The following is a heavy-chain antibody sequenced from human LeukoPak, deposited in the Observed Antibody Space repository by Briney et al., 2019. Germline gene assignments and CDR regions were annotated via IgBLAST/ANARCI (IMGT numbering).Heavy chain of an antibody. CDR3: ARGPPYYYDSSGYG. D-gene: IGHD3-22*01. CDR1: GGSFSGYY. V-gene: IGHV4-34*01. Sequence: SETPSLTCAVYGGSFSGYYWSWIRQPPGKGLEWIGEINHSGSTNYNPSLKSRVTISVDTSKNQFSLKLSSVTAADTAAYYCARGPPYYYDSSGYGWGQGTLVTVSS. CDR2: INHSGST. J-gene: IGHJ4*02.